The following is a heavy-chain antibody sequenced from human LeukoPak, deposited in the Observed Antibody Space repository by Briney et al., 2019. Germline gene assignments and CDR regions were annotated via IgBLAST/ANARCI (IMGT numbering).Heavy chain of an antibody. D-gene: IGHD2-15*01. CDR1: GGSIRTYY. J-gene: IGHJ3*02. V-gene: IGHV4-59*08. CDR3: ARHFRYCSGGSCPDAFDI. Sequence: SETLSLTCTVSGGSIRTYYWSWIRQHPGKGLQWIGYIYYSGSTNYSPSLKSRVTISVDTSKNQFSLKLSSVTAADTAVYYCARHFRYCSGGSCPDAFDIWGQGTMVTVSS. CDR2: IYYSGST.